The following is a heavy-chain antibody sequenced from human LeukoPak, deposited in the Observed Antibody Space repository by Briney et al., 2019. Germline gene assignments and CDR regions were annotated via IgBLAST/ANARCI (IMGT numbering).Heavy chain of an antibody. J-gene: IGHJ3*02. CDR2: ISYDGSNK. D-gene: IGHD3-10*01. CDR1: GFTFSSYA. V-gene: IGHV3-30-3*01. Sequence: GRSLRLSCAASGFTFSSYAMHWVRQAPGMGLEWVAVISYDGSNKYYADSVKGRFTISRDNSKNTLYLQMNSLRAEDTAVYYCARQRITMVRGVTGAFDIWGQGTMVTVSS. CDR3: ARQRITMVRGVTGAFDI.